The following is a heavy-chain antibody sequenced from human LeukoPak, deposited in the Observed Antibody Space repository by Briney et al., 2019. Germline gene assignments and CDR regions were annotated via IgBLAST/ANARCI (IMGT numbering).Heavy chain of an antibody. CDR2: ICYSGST. D-gene: IGHD2-2*01. V-gene: IGHV4-59*12. J-gene: IGHJ6*02. CDR3: AREGYCSSTSCLPPSEYYYGMDV. CDR1: GGSISSYY. Sequence: PSETLSLTCTVSGGSISSYYWSWIRQPPGKGLEWIGYICYSGSTNYNPSLKSRVTISVDTSKNQFSLKLSSVTAADTAVYYCAREGYCSSTSCLPPSEYYYGMDVWGQGTTVTVSS.